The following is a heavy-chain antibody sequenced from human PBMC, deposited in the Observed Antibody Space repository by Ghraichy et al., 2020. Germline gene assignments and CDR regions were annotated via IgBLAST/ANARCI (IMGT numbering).Heavy chain of an antibody. CDR1: GFTFSAYT. CDR3: ARGVGAELDY. Sequence: GGSLRLSCAASGFTFSAYTMNWVRQAPGKGLEWVSSISSSTRYIYYADSVKGRFTISRDNSKNTLYLQMNSLGAEDTAVYYCARGVGAELDYWGQGTLVTVSS. V-gene: IGHV3-21*04. D-gene: IGHD3-10*01. J-gene: IGHJ4*02. CDR2: ISSSTRYI.